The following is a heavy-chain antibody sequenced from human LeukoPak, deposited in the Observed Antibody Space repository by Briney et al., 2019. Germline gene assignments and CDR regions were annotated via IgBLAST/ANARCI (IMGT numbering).Heavy chain of an antibody. D-gene: IGHD3-10*01. CDR1: GFTFSSYG. Sequence: GGSLRLSCAASGFTFSSYGMHWVRQAPGKGLEWVAVISYDGSNKYYADSVKGRFTISRDNSKNTLYLQMNSLRAEDTAVYYCAKAGSTVRFGELYHWGQGTLVTVSS. CDR3: AKAGSTVRFGELYH. J-gene: IGHJ5*02. CDR2: ISYDGSNK. V-gene: IGHV3-30*18.